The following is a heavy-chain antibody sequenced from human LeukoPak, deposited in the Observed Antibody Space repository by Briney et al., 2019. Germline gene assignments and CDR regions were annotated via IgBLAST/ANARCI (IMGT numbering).Heavy chain of an antibody. CDR1: GDSVSSDSYY. CDR3: ARWVHPPEKYSGSYFDY. Sequence: PSETLSLTCTVSGDSVSSDSYYWSWIRQPPGKGLEWIGYIYYSVTTNYNPSLKSRVTISVDTSKNQFSLKLSSVTAADTAVYYCARWVHPPEKYSGSYFDYWGQGTLVTVSS. D-gene: IGHD1-26*01. J-gene: IGHJ4*02. V-gene: IGHV4-61*01. CDR2: IYYSVTT.